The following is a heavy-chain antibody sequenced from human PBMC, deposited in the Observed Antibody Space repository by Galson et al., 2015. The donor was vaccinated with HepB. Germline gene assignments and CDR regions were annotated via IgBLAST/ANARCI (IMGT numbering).Heavy chain of an antibody. CDR1: GGTFSSYA. V-gene: IGHV1-69*13. Sequence: SVKVSCKASGGTFSSYAISWVRQAPGQGLEWMGGIIPIFGTANYAQKFQGRVTITADESTSTAYMELSSLRSEDTAVYYCASQNSTMSVGYMDVWGKGTTVTVSS. D-gene: IGHD1-1*01. CDR2: IIPIFGTA. J-gene: IGHJ6*03. CDR3: ASQNSTMSVGYMDV.